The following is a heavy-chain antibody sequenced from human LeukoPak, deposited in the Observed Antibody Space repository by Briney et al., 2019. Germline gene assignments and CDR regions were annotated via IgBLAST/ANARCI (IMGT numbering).Heavy chain of an antibody. J-gene: IGHJ4*02. CDR2: IYYSGST. Sequence: SETLSLTCTVSGGSISSYYWSWIRQPPGKGLEWIGYIYYSGSTNYNPSLKSRVTISVDTSKNQLSLKLSSVTAADTAVYYCAARRLYYFDYWGQGTLVTVSS. D-gene: IGHD2/OR15-2a*01. V-gene: IGHV4-59*03. CDR1: GGSISSYY. CDR3: AARRLYYFDY.